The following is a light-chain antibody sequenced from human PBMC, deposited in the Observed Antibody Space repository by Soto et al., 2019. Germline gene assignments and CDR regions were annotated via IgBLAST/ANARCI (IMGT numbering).Light chain of an antibody. Sequence: EIVLTQSPATLSLSPGERAALSCRASQSVSSYLAWYQQKPGQAPRLLIYDASKRAPGIPARFTGNGSGTDFTLTISSLEPEDFAVYFCQHHSVWPSTCGGGTKVEI. CDR3: QHHSVWPST. J-gene: IGKJ4*01. CDR2: DAS. CDR1: QSVSSY. V-gene: IGKV3-11*01.